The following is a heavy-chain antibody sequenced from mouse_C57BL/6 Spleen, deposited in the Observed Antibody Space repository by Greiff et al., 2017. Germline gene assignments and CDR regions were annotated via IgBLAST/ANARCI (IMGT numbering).Heavy chain of an antibody. J-gene: IGHJ2*01. CDR2: IYPGDGDT. V-gene: IGHV1-80*01. D-gene: IGHD2-2*01. Sequence: SGAELVKPGASVKISCKASGYAFSSYWMNWVKQRPGKGLEWIGQIYPGDGDTNYNGKFKGKATLTADKSSSTAYMQLSSLTSEDSAVYFCARDYGYGCFDYWGQGTTLTVSS. CDR1: GYAFSSYW. CDR3: ARDYGYGCFDY.